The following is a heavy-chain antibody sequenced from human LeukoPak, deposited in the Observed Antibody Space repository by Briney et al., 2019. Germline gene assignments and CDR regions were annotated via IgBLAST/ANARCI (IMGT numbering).Heavy chain of an antibody. CDR1: GFTFSNYW. CDR2: ISGSGGST. CDR3: AKGATYYYYYMDV. J-gene: IGHJ6*03. Sequence: GGSLRLSCAASGFTFSNYWMHWVRQAPGKGLEWVSAISGSGGSTYYADSVKGRFTISRDNSKNTLYLQMNSLRAEDTAVYYCAKGATYYYYYMDVWGKGTTVTVSS. V-gene: IGHV3-23*01.